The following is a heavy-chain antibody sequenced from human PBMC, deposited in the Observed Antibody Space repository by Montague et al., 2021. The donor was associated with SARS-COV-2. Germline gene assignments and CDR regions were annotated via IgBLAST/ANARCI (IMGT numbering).Heavy chain of an antibody. CDR2: IYYSGST. V-gene: IGHV4-59*01. CDR3: AGDRGRFWHFDL. CDR1: GGSISSYY. Sequence: SETLSLTCTVSGGSISSYYWNWIRQSPGKGLEWIGYIYYSGSTKYNPSLKSRVTISVDTSKSQMSLRLNSVTAADTAVYYCAGDRGRFWHFDLWGRSTLVTVSS. J-gene: IGHJ2*01. D-gene: IGHD5-12*01.